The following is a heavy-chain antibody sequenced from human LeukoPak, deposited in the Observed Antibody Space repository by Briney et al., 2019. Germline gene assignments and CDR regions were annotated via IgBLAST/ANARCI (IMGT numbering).Heavy chain of an antibody. Sequence: ASVKVSCKAAGYTFTSYYMHWVRQAPGQGLEWMGIINPSGGSTSYAQKFQGRVTMARDMSTSTVYMELSSLRSEDTAVYYCAREGLIAAAGTPGNYYYMDVWGKGTTVTVSS. V-gene: IGHV1-46*01. J-gene: IGHJ6*03. D-gene: IGHD6-13*01. CDR1: GYTFTSYY. CDR2: INPSGGST. CDR3: AREGLIAAAGTPGNYYYMDV.